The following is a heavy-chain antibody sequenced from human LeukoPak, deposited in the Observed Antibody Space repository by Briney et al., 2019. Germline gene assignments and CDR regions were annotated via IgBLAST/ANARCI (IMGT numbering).Heavy chain of an antibody. D-gene: IGHD5-18*01. CDR1: GDSISSNSAA. Sequence: SQTLSLTCAISGDSISSNSAAWNWIRQSPSRGLEWLGRIYYRSKWYNDYAESVKSRITVNPDTSKNQFSLQLNSVTPEDTAVYFRARGNGYTYRSYYFDYWGQGTLVTVSS. CDR3: ARGNGYTYRSYYFDY. J-gene: IGHJ4*02. CDR2: IYYRSKWYN. V-gene: IGHV6-1*01.